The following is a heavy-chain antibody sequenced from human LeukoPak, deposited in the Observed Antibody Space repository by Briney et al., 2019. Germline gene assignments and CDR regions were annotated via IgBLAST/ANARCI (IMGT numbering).Heavy chain of an antibody. V-gene: IGHV3-30*18. J-gene: IGHJ6*02. Sequence: GGSLRLSCAASGFTFSSYGMHWVRQAPGKGLEWVAVISYDGSNKYYADSVKGRFTISRDNSKNTLYLQMNSLRAEDTAVYYYAEGGGDATMGVFYYYYYGMDVWGQGTTVTVSS. D-gene: IGHD5-18*01. CDR1: GFTFSSYG. CDR2: ISYDGSNK. CDR3: AEGGGDATMGVFYYYYYGMDV.